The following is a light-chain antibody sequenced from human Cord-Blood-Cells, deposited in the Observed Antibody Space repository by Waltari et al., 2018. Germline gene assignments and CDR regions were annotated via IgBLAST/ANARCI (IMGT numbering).Light chain of an antibody. CDR3: SSYTSSSTFYV. CDR1: SSDVGGYNY. CDR2: DVS. Sequence: QSALTQPASVSGSPGQSITISCTGTSSDVGGYNYVSWYQLHPGKAPKLMIYDVSNRPSGVSNRFSGSKSGNTASLTISGLQAEDDADYYCSSYTSSSTFYVFGTGTKVTVL. J-gene: IGLJ1*01. V-gene: IGLV2-14*01.